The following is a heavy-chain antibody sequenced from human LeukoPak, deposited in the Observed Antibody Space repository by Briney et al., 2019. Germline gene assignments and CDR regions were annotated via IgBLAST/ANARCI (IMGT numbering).Heavy chain of an antibody. CDR3: ARDSEDTTMGPGY. Sequence: ASVKVSCKASGYTFTSYDINWVRQATGQGLEWMGWMNPNSGNTGYAQKFRGRVTMTRNTSISTAYMELSSLRSEDTAVYYCARDSEDTTMGPGYWGQGTLVTVSS. CDR2: MNPNSGNT. J-gene: IGHJ4*02. V-gene: IGHV1-8*01. D-gene: IGHD5-18*01. CDR1: GYTFTSYD.